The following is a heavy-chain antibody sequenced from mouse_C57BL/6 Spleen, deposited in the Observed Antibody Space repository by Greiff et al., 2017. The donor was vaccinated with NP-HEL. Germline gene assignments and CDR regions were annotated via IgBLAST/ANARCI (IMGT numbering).Heavy chain of an antibody. J-gene: IGHJ1*03. CDR1: GYTFTDYN. Sequence: EVKLLESGPELVKPGASVKIPCKASGYTFTDYNMDWVKQSHGKSLEWIGDINPNNGGTIYNQKFKGKATLTVDKSSSTAYMELRSLTSEDTAVYYCARSVYSNYEYFDVWGTGTTVTVSS. CDR2: INPNNGGT. D-gene: IGHD2-5*01. CDR3: ARSVYSNYEYFDV. V-gene: IGHV1-18*01.